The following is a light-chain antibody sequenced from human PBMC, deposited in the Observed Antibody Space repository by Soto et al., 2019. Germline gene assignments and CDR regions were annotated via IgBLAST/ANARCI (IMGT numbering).Light chain of an antibody. Sequence: QSALTQPASVSGSPGQSITISCTGTSSDVGAYNCVSWYQQHPGKAPKLMIYEVSNRPSGVSNRFSGSKSGNTASLTISGLQAEDEADYYCSSYTSRLRVFGTGTKLTVL. V-gene: IGLV2-14*01. J-gene: IGLJ1*01. CDR1: SSDVGAYNC. CDR3: SSYTSRLRV. CDR2: EVS.